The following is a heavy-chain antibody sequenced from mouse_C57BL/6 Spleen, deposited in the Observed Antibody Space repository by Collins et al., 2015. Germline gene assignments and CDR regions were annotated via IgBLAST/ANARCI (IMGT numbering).Heavy chain of an antibody. CDR1: GYTFTTYG. CDR3: ARSSSGYRFDY. J-gene: IGHJ2*01. V-gene: IGHV9-3*01. CDR2: INTYSGVP. Sequence: QIQLVQSGPELKKPGETVKISCKASGYTFTTYGMSWVKQAPGKGLKWMGWINTYSGVPTYADDFKGRFAFSLETSASTAYLQINNLKNEDTATYFCARSSSGYRFDYWGQGTTLTVSS. D-gene: IGHD3-2*02.